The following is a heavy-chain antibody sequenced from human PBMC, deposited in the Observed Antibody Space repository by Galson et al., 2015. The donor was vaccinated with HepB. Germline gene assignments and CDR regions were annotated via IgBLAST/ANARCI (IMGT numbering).Heavy chain of an antibody. CDR1: GFTFTDYW. CDR3: AGVVTWFDP. J-gene: IGHJ5*02. Sequence: SLRLSCAASGFTFTDYWMHWVRQAPGKGLVWVSRIKADGRETQYADFVKGRFTISRDNAKKMVYLQMNSLTVDDTAVYYCAGVVTWFDPWGQGTLVTVSP. V-gene: IGHV3-74*03. CDR2: IKADGRET.